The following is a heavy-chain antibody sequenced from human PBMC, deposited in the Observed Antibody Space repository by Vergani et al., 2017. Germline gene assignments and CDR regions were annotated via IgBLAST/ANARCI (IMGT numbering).Heavy chain of an antibody. J-gene: IGHJ4*02. V-gene: IGHV3-30*18. CDR3: TKGQRGPGIRGSFFDY. CDR1: GFTFRNYG. CDR2: ISNDGGTT. D-gene: IGHD3-3*02. Sequence: QVQLVESGGGVVKPGGSLRLSCAASGFTFRNYGMNWVRQAPGKGLEWIVVISNDGGTTYYGDSVKGRFTISRDNSKNMVYRQMSSLRVEDTAVYYCTKGQRGPGIRGSFFDYWGRRTLVTVSS.